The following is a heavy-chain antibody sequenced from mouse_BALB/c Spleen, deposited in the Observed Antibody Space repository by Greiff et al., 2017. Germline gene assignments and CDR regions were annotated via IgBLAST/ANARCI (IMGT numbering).Heavy chain of an antibody. Sequence: EVKVVESGGGLVQPGGSLKLSCAASGFTFSSYGMSWVRQTPDKRLELVATINSNGGSTYYPDSVKGRFTISRDNAKNTLYLQMSSLKSEDTAMYYCAGREFTTAPYAMDYWGQGTSVTVSS. V-gene: IGHV5-6-3*01. CDR3: AGREFTTAPYAMDY. CDR1: GFTFSSYG. CDR2: INSNGGST. J-gene: IGHJ4*01. D-gene: IGHD1-2*01.